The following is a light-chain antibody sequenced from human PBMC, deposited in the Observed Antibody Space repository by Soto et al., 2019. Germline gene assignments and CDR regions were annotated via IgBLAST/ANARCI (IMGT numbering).Light chain of an antibody. CDR1: QAISSY. J-gene: IGKJ4*01. CDR2: ATS. CDR3: HQYNHAPT. V-gene: IGKV1-27*01. Sequence: DIQLTQSPSSLSASVGDRVTITCRASQAISSYLAWYQQKPGKVPELLIYATSTLQSGAPSRFSGGGSGTDFTLTISSLQPEDVATYYCHQYNHAPTFGGGTKVEIK.